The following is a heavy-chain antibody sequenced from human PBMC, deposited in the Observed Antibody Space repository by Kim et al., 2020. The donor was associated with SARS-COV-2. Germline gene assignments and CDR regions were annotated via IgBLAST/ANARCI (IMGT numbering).Heavy chain of an antibody. Sequence: SNAQKFQGKVTMTRDTSTSTVYMELSSLRSEDTAVYYCAYSSGWPNWFDPWGQGTLVTVSS. CDR3: AYSSGWPNWFDP. V-gene: IGHV1-46*03. D-gene: IGHD6-19*01. J-gene: IGHJ5*02.